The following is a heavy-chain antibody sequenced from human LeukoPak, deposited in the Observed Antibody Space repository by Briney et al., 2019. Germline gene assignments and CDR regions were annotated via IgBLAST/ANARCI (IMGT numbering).Heavy chain of an antibody. CDR2: INPDTGAT. D-gene: IGHD2-15*01. Sequence: ASVKVSCKASGYTFTGYYMHWVRQAPGQGLEWMGWINPDTGATDIAQKFQGRVAMTRDTSISAAYMELSRLRSDDTAVYFCTRDHCSYINCYEDYYYGMDVWGQGTRSPSP. CDR3: TRDHCSYINCYEDYYYGMDV. CDR1: GYTFTGYY. J-gene: IGHJ6*02. V-gene: IGHV1-2*02.